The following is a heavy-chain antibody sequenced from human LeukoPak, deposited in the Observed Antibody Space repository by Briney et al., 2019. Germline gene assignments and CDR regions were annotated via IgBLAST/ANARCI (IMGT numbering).Heavy chain of an antibody. CDR3: ARENSGSYREFDY. J-gene: IGHJ4*02. CDR1: GGSISSYY. V-gene: IGHV4-4*07. Sequence: SATLSLTCTVSGGSISSYYWSWIRQPAGKRLEWIGRIYTSGSTNYNASLKSRVSMSVDTSKNQFSLKLSSVTAADTAVFYCARENSGSYREFDYWGQGTLVTVSS. D-gene: IGHD1-26*01. CDR2: IYTSGST.